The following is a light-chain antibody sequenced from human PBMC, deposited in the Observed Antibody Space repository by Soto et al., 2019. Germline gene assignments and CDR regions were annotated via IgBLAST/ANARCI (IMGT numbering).Light chain of an antibody. CDR3: TSYTTSNAHV. V-gene: IGLV2-14*01. CDR2: DVS. Sequence: QSVLTQPASVSGSPGQSITISCTGTSSDVGAYNYVSWYQQHPGKAPKLMIYDVSNRPSGVSNRFSGSKSGNTASLTISGLQAEDEADYYCTSYTTSNAHVFGGGTKLTVL. J-gene: IGLJ2*01. CDR1: SSDVGAYNY.